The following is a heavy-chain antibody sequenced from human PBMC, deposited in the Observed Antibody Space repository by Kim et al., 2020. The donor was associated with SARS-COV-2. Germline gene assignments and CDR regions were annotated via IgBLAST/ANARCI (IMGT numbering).Heavy chain of an antibody. CDR3: AIEYYYDSSGQGAFDY. V-gene: IGHV1-69*04. Sequence: KFQGRVTITADKSTSTAYMELSSLRSEETAVYYCAIEYYYDSSGQGAFDYWGQGTLVTVSS. J-gene: IGHJ4*02. D-gene: IGHD3-22*01.